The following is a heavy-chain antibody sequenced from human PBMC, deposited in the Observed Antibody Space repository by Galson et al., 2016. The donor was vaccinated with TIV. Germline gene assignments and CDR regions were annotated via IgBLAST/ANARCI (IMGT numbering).Heavy chain of an antibody. V-gene: IGHV4-38-2*02. D-gene: IGHD2-2*02. Sequence: LTCTVSGSSISSGYYWGWIRQPPGKGLEWIGNIYHTGSTYSNPSLRSRLTMSVDTSKNQFSLILNSVTAADTAVYYCARDCTSSTCHIYYYGMDVWGQGTTVTVSS. CDR2: IYHTGST. CDR3: ARDCTSSTCHIYYYGMDV. CDR1: GSSISSGYY. J-gene: IGHJ6*02.